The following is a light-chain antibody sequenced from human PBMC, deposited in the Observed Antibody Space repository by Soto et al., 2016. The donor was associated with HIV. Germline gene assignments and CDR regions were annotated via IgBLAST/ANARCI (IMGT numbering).Light chain of an antibody. J-gene: IGKJ1*01. CDR3: LQHNTYPRT. V-gene: IGKV1-17*01. Sequence: DVQMTQSPSSLSASLGDRVTITCQASQGIRNDLGWYQQRPGKAPKRLIYAAASLQSGVPSRFSGSGSGTEFNLTISSLQPEDFAVYYCLQHNTYPRTFGQGTKVEIK. CDR1: QGIRND. CDR2: AAA.